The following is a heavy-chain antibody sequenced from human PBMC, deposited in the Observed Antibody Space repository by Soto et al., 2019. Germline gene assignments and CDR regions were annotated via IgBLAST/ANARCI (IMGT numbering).Heavy chain of an antibody. CDR2: ISAYNGNT. J-gene: IGHJ6*02. Sequence: ASVKVSCKASGYTFTSYGISWVRQAPGQGLEWMGWISAYNGNTNYAQKLQGRVTMTTDTSTSTACMELRSLRSDDTAVYYCARDFGIVVVPAAPPSEANYYYYGMDVWGQGTTVTRLL. CDR3: ARDFGIVVVPAAPPSEANYYYYGMDV. V-gene: IGHV1-18*04. D-gene: IGHD2-2*01. CDR1: GYTFTSYG.